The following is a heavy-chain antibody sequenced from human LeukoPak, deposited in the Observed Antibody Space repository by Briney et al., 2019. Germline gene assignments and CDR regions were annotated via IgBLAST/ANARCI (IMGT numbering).Heavy chain of an antibody. CDR2: ISGSGTST. CDR1: GFTFSSYA. V-gene: IGHV3-23*01. D-gene: IGHD3-10*01. CDR3: ASSFLWFGETPPLSFDY. Sequence: GRSPSLSCSASGFTFSSYAMGWVRPAPRNGLEWVTSISGSGTSTHYADSVKGPFTISRDNSKNTLYLQRNSLRAEDTAVYYCASSFLWFGETPPLSFDYWGQGTLVTVSS. J-gene: IGHJ4*02.